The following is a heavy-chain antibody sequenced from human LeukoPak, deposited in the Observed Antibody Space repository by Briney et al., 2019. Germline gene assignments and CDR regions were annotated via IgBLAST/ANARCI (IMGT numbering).Heavy chain of an antibody. V-gene: IGHV4-59*01. D-gene: IGHD2-21*01. CDR1: GGSLSSYY. CDR3: ARYSNAVAGARWFDH. CDR2: IYYSRST. Sequence: PSETLSLTCTVSGGSLSSYYWSWIRQPPGKELERIGYIYYSRSTNYNPSLKSRVTISLDTSKNQFSLKLSSVTAADTAIYYCARYSNAVAGARWFDHWGQGTLVTVSS. J-gene: IGHJ5*02.